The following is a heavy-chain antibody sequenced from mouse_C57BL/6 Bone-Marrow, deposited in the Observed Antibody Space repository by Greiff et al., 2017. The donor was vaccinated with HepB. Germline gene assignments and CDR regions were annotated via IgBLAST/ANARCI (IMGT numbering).Heavy chain of an antibody. CDR1: GYTFTSYW. CDR2: IDPSDSYT. V-gene: IGHV1-50*01. D-gene: IGHD2-14*01. CDR3: ARGYRGYFDY. Sequence: QVQLQQPGAELVKPGASVKLSCKASGYTFTSYWMQWVKQRPGQGLEWIGEIDPSDSYTNYNQKFKGKATLTVDTSASTAYMQLSSLTSEDSAVYYFARGYRGYFDYWGQGTTLTVSS. J-gene: IGHJ2*01.